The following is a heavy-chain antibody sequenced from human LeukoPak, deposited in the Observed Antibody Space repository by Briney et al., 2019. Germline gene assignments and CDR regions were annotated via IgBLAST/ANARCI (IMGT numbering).Heavy chain of an antibody. CDR1: GFTLDDYG. D-gene: IGHD3-3*01. J-gene: IGHJ3*01. CDR3: ARDGGTYYHFWSGYRP. V-gene: IGHV3-20*04. CDR2: INWNGGST. Sequence: GGPLRLSCAASGFTLDDYGMSWVRQAPGKGLEWVSGINWNGGSTGYADSVKGRFTISRDNAKNSVYLQMNSLRAEDTALYYCARDGGTYYHFWSGYRPWGQGTMVTVSS.